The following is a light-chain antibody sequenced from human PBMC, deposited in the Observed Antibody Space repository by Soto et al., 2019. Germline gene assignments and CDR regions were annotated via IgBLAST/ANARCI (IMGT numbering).Light chain of an antibody. CDR1: SSDIGVYHY. Sequence: QSALTQPPSASGSPGQSVTVSCTGTSSDIGVYHYVSWYQQHPGKAPKLLIYEVTKRPSGVPDRFSGSKSGNTASLTVSGLQADDEADYYCSSYAGSNNYVFGTGTRSPS. CDR3: SSYAGSNNYV. CDR2: EVT. J-gene: IGLJ1*01. V-gene: IGLV2-8*01.